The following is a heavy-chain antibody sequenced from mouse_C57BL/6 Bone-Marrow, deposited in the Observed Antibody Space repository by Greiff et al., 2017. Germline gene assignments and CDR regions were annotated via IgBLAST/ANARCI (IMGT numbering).Heavy chain of an antibody. CDR2: INPNNGGT. J-gene: IGHJ3*01. CDR1: GYTFTDYN. D-gene: IGHD2-4*01. V-gene: IGHV1-18*01. Sequence: VQLKESGPELMKPGASVKLPCKASGYTFTDYNMDWVKQSHGKSLEWIGDINPNNGGTIYNQKFKGKATLTVDKSSSTAYMELRSLTSEDTAVYYCARSGYDYDWFAYWGQGTLVTVSA. CDR3: ARSGYDYDWFAY.